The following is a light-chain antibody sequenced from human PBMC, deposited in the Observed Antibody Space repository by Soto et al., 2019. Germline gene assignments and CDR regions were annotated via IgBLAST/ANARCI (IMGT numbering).Light chain of an antibody. CDR3: KQYNSYSPLT. J-gene: IGKJ4*01. V-gene: IGKV3-15*01. CDR2: GAS. Sequence: EMVMTQSPATLSVSPGERATLSCRASQSVSSNLAWYQQKPGQAPRLLIYGASTRDTGIPARFSGSGSGTEFTLTISSLQPDDFATYYCKQYNSYSPLTFGGGTKVDIK. CDR1: QSVSSN.